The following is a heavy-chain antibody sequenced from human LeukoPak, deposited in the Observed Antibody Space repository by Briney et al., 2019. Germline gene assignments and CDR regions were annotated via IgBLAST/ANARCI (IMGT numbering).Heavy chain of an antibody. Sequence: SETLSLTCAVYGGSFSGYYWSWIRPPPGKGLEWVGEINHSGSTNYNPSLKSRVTISVDTSKNQFSLKLSSVTAADTAVYYCARGYGSGSYYPSLDFDYWGQGTLVTVSS. V-gene: IGHV4-34*01. J-gene: IGHJ4*02. CDR3: ARGYGSGSYYPSLDFDY. CDR1: GGSFSGYY. D-gene: IGHD3-10*01. CDR2: INHSGST.